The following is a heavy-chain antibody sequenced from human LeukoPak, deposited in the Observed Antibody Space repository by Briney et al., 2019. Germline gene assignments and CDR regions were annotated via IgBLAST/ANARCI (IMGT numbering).Heavy chain of an antibody. J-gene: IGHJ4*02. CDR2: IYHSGST. CDR3: ARDRALYGSGGLFDY. V-gene: IGHV4-38-2*02. Sequence: SETLSLTCTVSGYSISSGYYWGWIRQPAGKGLEWIGSIYHSGSTYYNPSLKSRVTISVDTSKNQFSLKLSSVTAADTAVYYCARDRALYGSGGLFDYWGQGTLVTVSS. CDR1: GYSISSGYY. D-gene: IGHD3-10*01.